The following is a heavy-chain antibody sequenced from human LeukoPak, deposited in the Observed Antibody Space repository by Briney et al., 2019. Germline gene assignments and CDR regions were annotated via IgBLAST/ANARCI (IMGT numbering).Heavy chain of an antibody. CDR3: ARHWHDSSGYYPPGNY. V-gene: IGHV4-39*01. CDR2: ISYTGST. CDR1: GGSISTYY. J-gene: IGHJ4*02. Sequence: PSETLSLTCTVSGGSISTYYWGWIRQPPGKGLEWIGSISYTGSTYYNPSLKSRVTMSVDTSKNQFSLKLTSVTAADTAVYYCARHWHDSSGYYPPGNYWGQGTLVTVSS. D-gene: IGHD3-22*01.